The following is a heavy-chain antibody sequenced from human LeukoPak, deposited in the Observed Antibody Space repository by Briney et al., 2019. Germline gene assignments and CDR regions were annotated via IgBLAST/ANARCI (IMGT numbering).Heavy chain of an antibody. J-gene: IGHJ2*01. Sequence: ASVKVSCKASGYTFTSYYMHWVRQAPGQGLEWMGIINPSGGSTSYAQKFQGRVTMTRDMSTSTVYMELSSLRSEDTAVYYCARESRSSGPRPDHWYFDLWGRGTLVTVSS. CDR3: ARESRSSGPRPDHWYFDL. V-gene: IGHV1-46*01. D-gene: IGHD3-22*01. CDR2: INPSGGST. CDR1: GYTFTSYY.